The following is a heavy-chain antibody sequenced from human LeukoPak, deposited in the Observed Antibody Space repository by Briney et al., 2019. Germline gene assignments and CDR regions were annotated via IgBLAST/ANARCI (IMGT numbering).Heavy chain of an antibody. CDR3: ARMDLDGGDSIGFDS. D-gene: IGHD2-21*02. CDR1: GYTFTGYF. J-gene: IGHJ5*01. CDR2: INPNIGDA. V-gene: IGHV1-2*02. Sequence: ASVKVSCKASGYTFTGYFMHWVRQAPGQGLEWMGWINPNIGDASYAQKFQGRVTMNRDRSINTAYMELSRLTSDDTAVYYCARMDLDGGDSIGFDSWGQGTLVTVSS.